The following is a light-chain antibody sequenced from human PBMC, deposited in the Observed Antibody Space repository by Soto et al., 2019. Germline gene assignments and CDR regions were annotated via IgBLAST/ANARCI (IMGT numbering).Light chain of an antibody. CDR1: SSDVGAYDY. Sequence: SALTQPPSARGSPGQSVTISCTGTSSDVGAYDYVSWYRQHPGKAPKLMIYEINTRPSGIPDRFSASKSGDTASLTVSGLQAEDEADYYCSSFAGSNNFPYVFGTGTKVTVL. V-gene: IGLV2-8*01. J-gene: IGLJ1*01. CDR3: SSFAGSNNFPYV. CDR2: EIN.